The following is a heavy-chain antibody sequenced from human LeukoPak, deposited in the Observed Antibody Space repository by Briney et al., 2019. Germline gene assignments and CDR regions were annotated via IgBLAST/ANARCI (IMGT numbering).Heavy chain of an antibody. CDR3: ARANYGDYVSYYYYYYMDV. CDR1: GDSITTTNYY. J-gene: IGHJ6*03. CDR2: IFYSGST. V-gene: IGHV4-39*07. D-gene: IGHD4-17*01. Sequence: KSSETLSLTCTVSGDSITTTNYYWGWIRQPPGKGLEWIGNIFYSGSTNYNPSLKSRVTMPVDTSKNQFSLKLSSVTAADTAVYYCARANYGDYVSYYYYYYMDVWGKGTTVTVSS.